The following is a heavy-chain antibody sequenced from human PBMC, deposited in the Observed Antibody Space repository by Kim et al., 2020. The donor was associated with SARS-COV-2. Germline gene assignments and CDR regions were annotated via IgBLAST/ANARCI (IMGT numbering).Heavy chain of an antibody. CDR3: TRQNGGADH. D-gene: IGHD2-8*01. V-gene: IGHV5-51*01. CDR1: GYSFTNYW. J-gene: IGHJ4*02. CDR2: IYPGDSNA. Sequence: GESLKISCKGSGYSFTNYWIGWVRQVPGKGLEWMGLIYPGDSNARYSPSFQGQVIISVDKSINTAYLEWSSLKASDTAIYYCTRQNGGADHWGQGTLVTVSS.